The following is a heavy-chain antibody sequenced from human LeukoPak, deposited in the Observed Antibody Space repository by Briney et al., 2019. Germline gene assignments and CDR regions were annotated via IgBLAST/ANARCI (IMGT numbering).Heavy chain of an antibody. J-gene: IGHJ2*01. Sequence: SETLSLTCTVSGGSISSYYWSWIRQPPGKGLEWIGYIYYSGSTNYNPSLKSRVTISVDTSKNQFSLKLSSVTAADTAVYYCARRGGYYYTYWYFDLWGRGTLVTVSS. D-gene: IGHD3-22*01. CDR3: ARRGGYYYTYWYFDL. V-gene: IGHV4-59*01. CDR2: IYYSGST. CDR1: GGSISSYY.